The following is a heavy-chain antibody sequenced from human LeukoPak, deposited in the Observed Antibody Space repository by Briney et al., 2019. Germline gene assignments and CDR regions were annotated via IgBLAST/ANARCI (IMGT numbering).Heavy chain of an antibody. Sequence: GGSLRLSCAASGFTVSSNYMSWVRQAPGKGREWVSVIYSGGSTYYADSVKGRFTISRDNSKNTLYLQMNSLRAEDTAVYYCARYCSSTSPRYYYYMDVWGKGTTVTVSS. CDR2: IYSGGST. CDR3: ARYCSSTSPRYYYYMDV. V-gene: IGHV3-53*01. CDR1: GFTVSSNY. J-gene: IGHJ6*03. D-gene: IGHD2-2*01.